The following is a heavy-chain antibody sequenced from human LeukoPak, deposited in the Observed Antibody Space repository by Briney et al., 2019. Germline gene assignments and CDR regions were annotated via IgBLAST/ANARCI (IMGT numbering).Heavy chain of an antibody. CDR3: AKADCSSTICSFDY. CDR2: ISWNSGSI. CDR1: GFTFSSYG. J-gene: IGHJ4*02. Sequence: GGCLRLSCAASGFTFSSYGMHWVRQAPGKGLEWVSGISWNSGSIGYADSVKGRFTISRDNAKNSLYLQMNSLRAEDMALYYCAKADCSSTICSFDYWGQGTLVTVSS. V-gene: IGHV3-9*03. D-gene: IGHD2-2*01.